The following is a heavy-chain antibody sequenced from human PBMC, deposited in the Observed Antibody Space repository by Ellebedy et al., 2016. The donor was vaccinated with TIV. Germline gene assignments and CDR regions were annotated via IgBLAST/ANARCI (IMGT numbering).Heavy chain of an antibody. J-gene: IGHJ6*02. CDR3: ATDRVVIALYYYYYGMDV. Sequence: GESLKISXAASGFTFSSYAMSWVRQAPGKGLEWVSAISGSGGSTYYADSVKGRFTISRDNSKNTLYLQTNSLRAEDTAVYYCATDRVVIALYYYYYGMDVWGQGTTVTVSS. V-gene: IGHV3-23*01. CDR1: GFTFSSYA. CDR2: ISGSGGST. D-gene: IGHD3-3*01.